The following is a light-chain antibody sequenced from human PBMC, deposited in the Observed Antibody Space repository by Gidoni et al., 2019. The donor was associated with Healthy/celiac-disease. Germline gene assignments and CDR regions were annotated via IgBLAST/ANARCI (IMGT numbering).Light chain of an antibody. J-gene: IGLJ2*01. V-gene: IGLV2-14*01. CDR3: SSYTSSSTVV. CDR2: DVS. CDR1: SSDVGGYNY. Sequence: QSALTQPASVSGSPGQSITISCTGTSSDVGGYNYVSWYQQHPGIAPKIMIYDVSKRPSGVSNRFSGSKSGNTASLTISGLQAEDEADYYCSSYTSSSTVVFGGGTKLTVL.